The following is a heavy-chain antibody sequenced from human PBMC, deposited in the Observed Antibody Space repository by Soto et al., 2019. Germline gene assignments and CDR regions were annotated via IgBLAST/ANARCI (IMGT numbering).Heavy chain of an antibody. CDR1: GFTFSSYA. CDR3: AKHSLRTIFGVVPPGDYYMDV. D-gene: IGHD3-3*01. CDR2: ISGSGGST. V-gene: IGHV3-23*01. J-gene: IGHJ6*03. Sequence: GGSLRLSCAASGFTFSSYAMSWVRQAPGKGLEWVSAISGSGGSTYYADSVKGRFTISRDNSKNTLYLQMNSLRAEDTAVYYCAKHSLRTIFGVVPPGDYYMDVWGKGPTVTVSS.